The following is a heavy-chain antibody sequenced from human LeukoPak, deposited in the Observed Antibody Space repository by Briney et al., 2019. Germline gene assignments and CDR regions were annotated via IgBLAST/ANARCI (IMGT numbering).Heavy chain of an antibody. D-gene: IGHD2-2*01. CDR2: ISAYNGNT. Sequence: GASVNVSCKASGYTFTSYGISWVRQAPGQGLEWMGWISAYNGNTNYAQKLQGRVTMTTDTSTSTAYMELRSLRSDDTAVYYCARSLFALPSSSRDYTNWFDPWGQGTLVTVSS. CDR3: ARSLFALPSSSRDYTNWFDP. V-gene: IGHV1-18*01. CDR1: GYTFTSYG. J-gene: IGHJ5*02.